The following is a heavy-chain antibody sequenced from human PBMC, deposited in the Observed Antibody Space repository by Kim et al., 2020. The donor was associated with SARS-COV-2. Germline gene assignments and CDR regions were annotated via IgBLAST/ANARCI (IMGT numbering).Heavy chain of an antibody. D-gene: IGHD3-10*01. CDR3: ARVGWFGTLLGGYGLDV. CDR2: FSYSGST. V-gene: IGHV4-59*01. CDR1: GVSISSYY. J-gene: IGHJ6*02. Sequence: SETLSLTCTVSGVSISSYYWSWIRQPPGKGLEWIGYFSYSGSTNYNPSLRSRVATSVDTSKNQFSLKLTSVTAADTGVYYCARVGWFGTLLGGYGLDVWGQGTTVTVSS.